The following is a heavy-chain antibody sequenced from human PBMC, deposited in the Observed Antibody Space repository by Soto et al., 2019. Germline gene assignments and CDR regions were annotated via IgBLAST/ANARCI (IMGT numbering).Heavy chain of an antibody. D-gene: IGHD6-13*01. V-gene: IGHV3-30*18. J-gene: IGHJ4*02. CDR2: ISDEGSEK. CDR3: VKDKGAAAGFDY. Sequence: QVHLVESGGGVVQPGRSLRLSCAASGFTFSNTGTHWVRQAPGKGLEWMGVISDEGSEKYYAGSVKGRFTISRDNSKNTLYLQMDTLRAEDRAIYYFVKDKGAAAGFDYWGQGIRVTVSS. CDR1: GFTFSNTG.